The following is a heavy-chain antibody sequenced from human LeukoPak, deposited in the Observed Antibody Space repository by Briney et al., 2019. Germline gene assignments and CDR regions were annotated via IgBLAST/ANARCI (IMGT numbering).Heavy chain of an antibody. CDR2: ISESGSLI. V-gene: IGHV3-48*03. Sequence: PGGSLRLFCAASGFTFSNYEMHWVRQAPGKGLEWVAYISESGSLIYYADSVMGRFTISRDNSKNSLFLQMSSLRAEDTAVYYCARDSGSGTTGNEFDYWGQGTLVSVSS. CDR1: GFTFSNYE. CDR3: ARDSGSGTTGNEFDY. J-gene: IGHJ4*02. D-gene: IGHD1-1*01.